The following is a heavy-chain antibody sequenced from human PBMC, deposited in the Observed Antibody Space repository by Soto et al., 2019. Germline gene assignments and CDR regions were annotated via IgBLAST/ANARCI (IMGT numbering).Heavy chain of an antibody. D-gene: IGHD6-13*01. CDR1: GFTFSSYG. Sequence: QVQLVESGGGVVQPGRSLRLSCAASGFTFSSYGMHWVRQAPGKGLEWVAVISYDGSNKYYADSVKGRFTISRDNSKNTLYLQMNSLRAEDTAVYYCAKALRIAAAGTFHGMDVW. J-gene: IGHJ6*01. V-gene: IGHV3-30*18. CDR2: ISYDGSNK. CDR3: AKALRIAAAGTFHGMDV.